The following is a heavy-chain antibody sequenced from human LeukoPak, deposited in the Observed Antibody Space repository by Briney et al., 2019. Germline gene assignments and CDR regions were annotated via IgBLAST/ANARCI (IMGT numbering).Heavy chain of an antibody. CDR3: ARLVVAATKLNWFDP. CDR2: ISAYNGNT. D-gene: IGHD2-15*01. J-gene: IGHJ5*02. CDR1: GYTFTSYG. V-gene: IGHV1-18*01. Sequence: ASVKVSCKASGYTFTSYGISCVRQAPGQGLVGMGWISAYNGNTNYAQKLQGRVPMTTDTSPSTAYMELRSLRSDDTAVYYCARLVVAATKLNWFDPWGQGTLVTVSS.